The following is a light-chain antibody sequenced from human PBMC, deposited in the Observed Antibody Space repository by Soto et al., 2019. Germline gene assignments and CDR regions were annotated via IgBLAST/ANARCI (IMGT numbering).Light chain of an antibody. CDR1: RIGSKS. CDR3: QDWDSRDDHRV. Sequence: SYELTQPPSVSVARGQTARITCGGNRIGSKSVHWFQQKPGQAPVLVVHDDSDRPSGIPERFSGSNSGGTATLTISRVEAGDEADYYCQDWDSRDDHRVFGGGTQLTVL. CDR2: DDS. J-gene: IGLJ2*01. V-gene: IGLV3-21*02.